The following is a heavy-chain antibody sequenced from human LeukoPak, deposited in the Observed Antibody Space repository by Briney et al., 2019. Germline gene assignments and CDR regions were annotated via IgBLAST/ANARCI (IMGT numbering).Heavy chain of an antibody. J-gene: IGHJ4*02. CDR2: IWYDGSNK. CDR3: ARDFGSGSYCYFDY. Sequence: GGSLRLSCAASGFTFSSYGMHWVRQAPGKGLEWVAVIWYDGSNKYYADSVKGRFTISRDNSKNTLYLQMNSLRAEDTAVYYCARDFGSGSYCYFDYWGQGTLVTVSS. D-gene: IGHD3-10*01. CDR1: GFTFSSYG. V-gene: IGHV3-33*01.